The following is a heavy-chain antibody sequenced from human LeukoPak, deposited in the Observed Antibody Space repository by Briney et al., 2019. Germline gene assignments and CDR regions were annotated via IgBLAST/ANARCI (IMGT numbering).Heavy chain of an antibody. Sequence: GESLKISCKGSGYSLTSYWIGWVRQMPGKGLEWMGIIYPGDSDTRYSPSFQGQVTISADKSISTAYLQWSSLKASDTAMYYCARDRYGSGSYVGYYYGMDVWGKGTTVTVSS. V-gene: IGHV5-51*01. CDR2: IYPGDSDT. CDR3: ARDRYGSGSYVGYYYGMDV. D-gene: IGHD3-10*01. CDR1: GYSLTSYW. J-gene: IGHJ6*04.